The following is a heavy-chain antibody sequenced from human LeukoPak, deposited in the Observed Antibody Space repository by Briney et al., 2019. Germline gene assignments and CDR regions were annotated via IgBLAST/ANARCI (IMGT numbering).Heavy chain of an antibody. J-gene: IGHJ4*02. CDR3: ASKNWNDVFDY. CDR1: GGSISSGGYS. Sequence: SETLSLTCAVSGGSISSGGYSWSWIRQPPGKGLEWIGYIYHSGSTYYNPSLKSRVTISVDRSKNQFSLKLSSVTAADTAVYYCASKNWNDVFDYWGQGTLVTVSS. D-gene: IGHD1-1*01. V-gene: IGHV4-30-2*01. CDR2: IYHSGST.